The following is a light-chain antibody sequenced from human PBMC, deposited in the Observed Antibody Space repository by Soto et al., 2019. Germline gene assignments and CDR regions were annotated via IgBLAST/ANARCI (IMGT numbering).Light chain of an antibody. V-gene: IGKV1-5*01. J-gene: IGKJ1*01. CDR1: QSISNW. Sequence: QMTQSPSTLSASVGDSVTITCRASQSISNWLAWYQQKPGKAPKVVIYGASTLLSGVPSRFSGSGSGTEFTLTISSLQPDDFATYYCQQYNGNFGQGTTVEIK. CDR3: QQYNGN. CDR2: GAS.